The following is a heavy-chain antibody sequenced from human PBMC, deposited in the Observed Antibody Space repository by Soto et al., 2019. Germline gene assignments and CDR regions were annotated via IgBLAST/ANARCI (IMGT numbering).Heavy chain of an antibody. D-gene: IGHD6-19*01. Sequence: ASVKVSCKASGYTFTNHYIHWVRQAPGQGLEWMGWVNPDSGGIKFAQKFQGRVTMTRDTSISTAYMELSRLRSDDTAVYYCSRERGAVASTADAFDIWGQGTMVTVSS. V-gene: IGHV1-2*02. J-gene: IGHJ3*02. CDR1: GYTFTNHY. CDR3: SRERGAVASTADAFDI. CDR2: VNPDSGGI.